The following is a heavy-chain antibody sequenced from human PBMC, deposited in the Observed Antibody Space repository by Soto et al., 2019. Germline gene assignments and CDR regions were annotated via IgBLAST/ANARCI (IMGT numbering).Heavy chain of an antibody. CDR3: ARDREYRGYMDV. CDR2: ISSSSSYI. J-gene: IGHJ6*03. CDR1: GFTFSSYS. Sequence: GGSLRLSCAASGFTFSSYSMNWVRQAPGKGLEWVSSISSSSSYIYYADSVKGRFTISRDNAKNSLYLQMNSLRAEDTAVYYCARDREYRGYMDVWGKGTTVTVSS. V-gene: IGHV3-21*01. D-gene: IGHD3-10*01.